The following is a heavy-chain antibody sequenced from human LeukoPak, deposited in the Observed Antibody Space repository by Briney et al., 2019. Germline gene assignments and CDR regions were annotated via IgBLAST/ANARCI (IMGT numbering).Heavy chain of an antibody. D-gene: IGHD2-15*01. CDR1: GFTISNNY. V-gene: IGHV3-66*01. CDR3: ARETCSGGSCYSHYYGMGV. Sequence: GGSLRLSCEASGFTISNNYMSWVRQAPGKGLEWVSVIYSGGTTHYADSVKGRFTISRDNSKNTLYLQMNSLRVEDTAVYYCARETCSGGSCYSHYYGMGVWGQGTTVTVSS. CDR2: IYSGGTT. J-gene: IGHJ6*02.